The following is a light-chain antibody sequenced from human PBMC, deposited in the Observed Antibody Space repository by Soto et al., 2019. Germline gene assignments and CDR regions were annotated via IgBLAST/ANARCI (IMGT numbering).Light chain of an antibody. J-gene: IGLJ2*01. Sequence: QSALTQPPSVSGSPGQSVTISCTGTSSDVGSYNRVSWYQQPPGTAPKLIIYEVSNRPSGVPDRFSGSKSGNTASLTISGLQAEDEAHYYCSSYTSSKPVVFGGGTKLTVL. V-gene: IGLV2-18*02. CDR1: SSDVGSYNR. CDR3: SSYTSSKPVV. CDR2: EVS.